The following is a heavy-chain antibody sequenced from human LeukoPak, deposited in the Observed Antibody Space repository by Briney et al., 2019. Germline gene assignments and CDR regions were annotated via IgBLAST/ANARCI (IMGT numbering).Heavy chain of an antibody. V-gene: IGHV3-21*01. J-gene: IGHJ4*02. CDR3: ARDPYLRYYYDSSGYYFDY. D-gene: IGHD3-22*01. CDR2: ISSSSSYI. Sequence: GGSLRLSCAASGFTFNSYSMNWVRQAPGKGLEWVSSISSSSSYIYYADSVKGRFTISRDNAKNSLYLQMNSLRAEDTAVYYCARDPYLRYYYDSSGYYFDYWGQGTLVTVSS. CDR1: GFTFNSYS.